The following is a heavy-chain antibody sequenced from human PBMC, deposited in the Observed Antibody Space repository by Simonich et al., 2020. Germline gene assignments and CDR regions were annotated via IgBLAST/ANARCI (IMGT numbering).Heavy chain of an antibody. CDR2: FYYSGST. D-gene: IGHD6-6*01. CDR3: ARWAYSSSYFDY. Sequence: QLQLQESGPGLVKPSETLSLTCTVSGGSISSSSYYWGWIRQPPGKGLEWIGSFYYSGSTSYNPSLKRRVTRSEDTSKNQFSRKLSSVTAADTAVYYCARWAYSSSYFDYWGQGTLVTVSS. CDR1: GGSISSSSYY. J-gene: IGHJ4*02. V-gene: IGHV4-39*01.